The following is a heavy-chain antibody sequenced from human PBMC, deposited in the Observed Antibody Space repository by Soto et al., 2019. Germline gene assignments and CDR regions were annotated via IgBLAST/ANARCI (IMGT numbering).Heavy chain of an antibody. J-gene: IGHJ6*02. CDR3: ARVGGATTHYYGMDV. CDR2: ISYDGSNK. V-gene: IGHV3-30-3*01. D-gene: IGHD1-26*01. Sequence: GGSLRLSCAASGFTFSSYAMHWVRQAPGKGLEWVAVISYDGSNKYYADSVKGRFTISRDNSKNTLYLQMNSLRAEDTAVYYCARVGGATTHYYGMDVWGQGTTVTVSS. CDR1: GFTFSSYA.